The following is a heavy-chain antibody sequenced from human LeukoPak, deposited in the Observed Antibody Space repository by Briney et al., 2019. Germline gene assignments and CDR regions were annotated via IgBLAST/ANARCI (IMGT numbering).Heavy chain of an antibody. CDR2: INHSGST. Sequence: SETLSLTCAVYGGSFSGYYWSWIRQPPGKGLEWIGEINHSGSTNYNPSLKSRVTISVDTSKNQFSLKLSSATAADTAVYYCARGVIFGVEYYFDYWGQGTLVTVSS. CDR1: GGSFSGYY. D-gene: IGHD3-3*01. V-gene: IGHV4-34*01. J-gene: IGHJ4*02. CDR3: ARGVIFGVEYYFDY.